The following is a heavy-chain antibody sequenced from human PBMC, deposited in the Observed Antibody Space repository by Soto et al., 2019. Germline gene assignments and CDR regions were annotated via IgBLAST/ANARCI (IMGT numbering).Heavy chain of an antibody. CDR1: GDSSSEYY. CDR2: IYQTGST. J-gene: IGHJ4*02. D-gene: IGHD2-15*01. CDR3: TRGKDYWWGDY. V-gene: IGHV4-34*01. Sequence: QVQLQQWGAGLLKPAETLSLTCAASGDSSSEYYWSWIRQPPGKGLEFIGEIYQTGSTKYNPSLESRVTISIGTSKNQFTLKLNSVTAADTAVYYCTRGKDYWWGDYWGQGTLFTVSS.